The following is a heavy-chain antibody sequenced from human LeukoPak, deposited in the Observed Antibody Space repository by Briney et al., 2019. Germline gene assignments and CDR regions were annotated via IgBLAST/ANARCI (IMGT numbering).Heavy chain of an antibody. CDR2: INQDGREQ. J-gene: IGHJ4*02. V-gene: IGHV3-7*04. Sequence: LTGGSLRLSCAPSGFTLSDYWMSWVRQAPGQGLEWVAKINQDGREQHFVDCVKGSFTISRDNAKNSLFLQMDSLRAEDTAVYSCTGGALDYWGQGALVTVSS. CDR1: GFTLSDYW. CDR3: TGGALDY.